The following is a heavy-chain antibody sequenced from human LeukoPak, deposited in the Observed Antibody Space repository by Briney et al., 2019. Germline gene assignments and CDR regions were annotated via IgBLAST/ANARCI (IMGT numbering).Heavy chain of an antibody. D-gene: IGHD3-22*01. V-gene: IGHV4-39*07. CDR2: INHSGDT. CDR1: GGSISSGGYY. J-gene: IGHJ5*02. CDR3: ARTPEAYYYDSSGYYYWFDP. Sequence: PSETLSLTCTVSGGSISSGGYYWSWIRQPPGEGLEWIGEINHSGDTNYNPSLKSRVTISVDTSKNQFSLKLSSVTAADTAVFYCARTPEAYYYDSSGYYYWFDPWGQGTLVTVSS.